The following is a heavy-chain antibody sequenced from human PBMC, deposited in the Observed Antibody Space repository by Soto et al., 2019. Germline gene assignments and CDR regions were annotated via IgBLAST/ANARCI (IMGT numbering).Heavy chain of an antibody. CDR3: AKDRTAAARNFDY. V-gene: IGHV3-23*01. Sequence: GGSLRLSCAVSGFTFSNHAMSWVRHAPGKGLEWVSAISTAVGATYYADSVKGRFTISRDDSNNTLFLQMNSLRAEDTAVYYCAKDRTAAARNFDYWGQGTLVTVS. CDR1: GFTFSNHA. D-gene: IGHD6-13*01. J-gene: IGHJ4*02. CDR2: ISTAVGAT.